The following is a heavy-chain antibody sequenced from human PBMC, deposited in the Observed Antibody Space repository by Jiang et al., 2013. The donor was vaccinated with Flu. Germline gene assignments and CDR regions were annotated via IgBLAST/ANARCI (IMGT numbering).Heavy chain of an antibody. J-gene: IGHJ4*02. CDR3: ARYYDFWSGYYVFDY. Sequence: KSRVTISIDTSKNQFSLKLSSVTAADTAVYYCARYYDFWSGYYVFDYWGQGTLITVSS. V-gene: IGHV4-30-2*04. D-gene: IGHD3-3*01.